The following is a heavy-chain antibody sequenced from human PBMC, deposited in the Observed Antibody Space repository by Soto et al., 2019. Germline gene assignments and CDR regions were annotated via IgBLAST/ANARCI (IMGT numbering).Heavy chain of an antibody. CDR1: GYTFTSYY. Sequence: ASVKVSCKASGYTFTSYYMHWVRQAPGQGLEWMGIINPSGGSTSYAQKFQGIVTMTRDTSTSTVYMELSSLRSEDTAVYYCARDGFYCGGDCYSSRFDPWGQGTLVTVSS. V-gene: IGHV1-46*01. D-gene: IGHD2-21*02. CDR2: INPSGGST. J-gene: IGHJ5*02. CDR3: ARDGFYCGGDCYSSRFDP.